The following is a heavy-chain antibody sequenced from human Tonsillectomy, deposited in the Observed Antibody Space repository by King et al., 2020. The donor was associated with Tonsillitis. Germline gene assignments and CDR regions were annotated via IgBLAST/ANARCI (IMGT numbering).Heavy chain of an antibody. V-gene: IGHV3-30-3*01. D-gene: IGHD2-21*02. Sequence: VQLVESGGGVVQPGRSLRLSCAASGFTFSSYAMHWVRQAPGKGLEWVAVISYDGSNKYYADSVKGRFTISRDNSQNTLYLQMNSLRAEDTAVYYCARVQTDYYFDYWGQGTLVTVSS. J-gene: IGHJ4*02. CDR3: ARVQTDYYFDY. CDR2: ISYDGSNK. CDR1: GFTFSSYA.